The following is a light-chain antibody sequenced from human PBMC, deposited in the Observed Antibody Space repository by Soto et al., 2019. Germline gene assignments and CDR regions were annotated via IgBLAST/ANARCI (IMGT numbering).Light chain of an antibody. CDR2: KAS. V-gene: IGKV1-5*03. J-gene: IGKJ1*01. CDR3: QQYNSYSKT. CDR1: QSISSW. Sequence: DIQVTLSLSTLSASVGDRVTITCRASQSISSWLAWYQQKPGKAPKLLIYKASSLESGVPSRFSGSGSGTEFTLTISSLQPDDFATYYCQQYNSYSKTFGQGTKVDIK.